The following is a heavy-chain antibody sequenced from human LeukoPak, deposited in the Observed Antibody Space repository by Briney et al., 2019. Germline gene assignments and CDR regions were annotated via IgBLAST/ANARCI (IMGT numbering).Heavy chain of an antibody. CDR2: VYYIGST. CDR1: GDSISRSSDY. V-gene: IGHV4-39*07. Sequence: PSETLSLTCTVSGDSISRSSDYWGWIRQPPGKGPEWIGSVYYIGSTFYNPSLKSRLTISIDTSKNQFSLKLRSVTAADTAVYYCAREDAEQTDNSFDIWGQGTMVTVSS. D-gene: IGHD5-24*01. J-gene: IGHJ3*02. CDR3: AREDAEQTDNSFDI.